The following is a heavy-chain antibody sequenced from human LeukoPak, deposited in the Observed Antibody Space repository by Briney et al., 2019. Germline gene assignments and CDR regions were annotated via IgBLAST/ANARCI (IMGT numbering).Heavy chain of an antibody. D-gene: IGHD6-19*01. Sequence: PGGSLRLSCAASGFSVSSKYMSWVRQSPGKGLEWVSVIYSGRSTNYADSVKGRFIISRDNSKNTLYLQMNSLRAEDTAVYYCAKDGEDSSGWLDYWGQGTLVTVSS. V-gene: IGHV3-66*02. CDR3: AKDGEDSSGWLDY. CDR2: IYSGRST. J-gene: IGHJ4*02. CDR1: GFSVSSKY.